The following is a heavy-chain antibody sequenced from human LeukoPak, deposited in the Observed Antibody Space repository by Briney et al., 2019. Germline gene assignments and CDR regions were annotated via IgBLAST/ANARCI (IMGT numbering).Heavy chain of an antibody. CDR3: AKEASGYYMDV. J-gene: IGHJ6*03. D-gene: IGHD2-15*01. V-gene: IGHV3-43*01. Sequence: GGSLRLSCAASGFTFDDYTMHWVRQAPGKGLEWVSLISWDGGSTYYADSVKGRFTISRDNSKNPLYLQMNSLRTEDTALYYCAKEASGYYMDVWGKGTTVTVSS. CDR2: ISWDGGST. CDR1: GFTFDDYT.